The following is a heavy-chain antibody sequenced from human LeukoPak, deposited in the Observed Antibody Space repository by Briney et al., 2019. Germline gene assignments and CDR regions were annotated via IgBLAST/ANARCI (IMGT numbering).Heavy chain of an antibody. D-gene: IGHD2-8*01. J-gene: IGHJ4*02. CDR2: INHSGST. Sequence: SETLSLTCAVYGGSFSGYYWSWIRQPPGKGLEWIGEINHSGSTNYNPSLKSRVTISVDTSKNQFSLKLSSVTAADTAVYYCARRKGEGGYCTNGVCYHFDYWGQGTLVTVSS. CDR3: ARRKGEGGYCTNGVCYHFDY. V-gene: IGHV4-34*01. CDR1: GGSFSGYY.